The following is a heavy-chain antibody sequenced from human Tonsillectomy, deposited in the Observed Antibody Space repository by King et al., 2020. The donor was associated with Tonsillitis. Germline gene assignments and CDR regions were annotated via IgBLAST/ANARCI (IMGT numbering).Heavy chain of an antibody. V-gene: IGHV4-39*01. CDR3: ARRFTSGWYGMDV. J-gene: IGHJ6*02. CDR1: RGSISGNSHN. Sequence: LQLQESGPGLVKPSETLSLTCTASRGSISGNSHNWGWIRQPPGQGREWLGGSYFSGRTNYNPALKSRVTISVDTSTNQFSLRLSSATAADTAVYYCARRFTSGWYGMDVWGQGTTVTVSS. D-gene: IGHD6-19*01. CDR2: SYFSGRT.